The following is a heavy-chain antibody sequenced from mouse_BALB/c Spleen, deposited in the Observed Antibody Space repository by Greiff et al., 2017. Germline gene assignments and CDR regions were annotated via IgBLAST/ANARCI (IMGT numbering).Heavy chain of an antibody. CDR2: ISSGGST. J-gene: IGHJ2*01. CDR1: GFTFSSYA. V-gene: IGHV5-6-5*01. Sequence: EVNLMESGGGLVKSGGSLKLSCAASGFTFSSYAMSWVRQTPEKRLEWVASISSGGSTYYPDSVKGRFTISRDNARNILYLQMSSLRSEDTAMYYCARGLYDGYYYFDYWGQGTTLTVSS. CDR3: ARGLYDGYYYFDY. D-gene: IGHD2-3*01.